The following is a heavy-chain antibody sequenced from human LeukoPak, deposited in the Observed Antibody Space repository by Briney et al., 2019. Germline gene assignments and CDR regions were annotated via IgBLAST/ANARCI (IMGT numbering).Heavy chain of an antibody. CDR1: SGSFSGYY. CDR2: INHSGST. CDR3: ARGGLLWFRNGNWFDP. V-gene: IGHV4-34*01. Sequence: SETLSLTCAVYSGSFSGYYWSWIRQPPGKGLEWIGEINHSGSTNYNPSLKSRVTISVDTSKNQFSLKLSSVTAADTAVYYCARGGLLWFRNGNWFDPWGQGTLVTVSS. D-gene: IGHD3-10*01. J-gene: IGHJ5*02.